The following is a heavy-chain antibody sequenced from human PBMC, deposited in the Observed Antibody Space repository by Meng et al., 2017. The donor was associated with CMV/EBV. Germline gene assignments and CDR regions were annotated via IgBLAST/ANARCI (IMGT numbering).Heavy chain of an antibody. CDR3: ARGYRYYYDSSGYYYDY. V-gene: IGHV4-34*01. CDR1: GGSFSGYY. CDR2: INHSGST. J-gene: IGHJ4*02. Sequence: QVQLQQWGAGLLKPSETLSLTCAVYGGSFSGYYWSWIRQPPGKGLEWIGEINHSGSTNYNPSLKSRVTISVDTSKNQFSLKLSSVTAADTAVYYCARGYRYYYDSSGYYYDYWGQGTLVTVSS. D-gene: IGHD3-22*01.